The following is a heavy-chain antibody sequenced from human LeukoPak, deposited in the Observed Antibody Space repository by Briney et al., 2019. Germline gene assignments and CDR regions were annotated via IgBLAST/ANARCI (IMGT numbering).Heavy chain of an antibody. Sequence: GGSLRLSCSASGFTFSSYWMHWVRQAPGKGLVWVSRINTDGSITDYADSVKGRFTISRDNAKNTLYLQVNSLRAEDTAIYYCVRPDIVTVPLGCWGQGTLVTVSS. D-gene: IGHD2-2*01. CDR1: GFTFSSYW. CDR3: VRPDIVTVPLGC. V-gene: IGHV3-74*01. CDR2: INTDGSIT. J-gene: IGHJ4*02.